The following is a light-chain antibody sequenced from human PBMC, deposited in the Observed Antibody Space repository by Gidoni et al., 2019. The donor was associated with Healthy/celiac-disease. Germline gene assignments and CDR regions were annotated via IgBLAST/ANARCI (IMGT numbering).Light chain of an antibody. CDR3: NSRDSSGNHLGV. V-gene: IGLV3-19*01. J-gene: IGLJ3*02. Sequence: SSELTQDPAVSVALGQTVRITCPGDSLRSYYASWYQQKPGQAPVLVIYGTNNRHSGIPDRFSGYSSGNTASFIITGAQAEDEADYYCNSRDSSGNHLGVFGGGTKLTVL. CDR1: SLRSYY. CDR2: GTN.